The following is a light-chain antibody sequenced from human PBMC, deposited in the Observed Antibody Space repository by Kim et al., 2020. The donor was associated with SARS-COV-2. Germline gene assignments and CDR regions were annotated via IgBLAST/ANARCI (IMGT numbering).Light chain of an antibody. CDR1: QGISSY. V-gene: IGKV1-8*01. CDR3: QQYYSYPLT. Sequence: ASTGERVTITCRASQGISSYLAWYQQKPGKAPKLLIYAASTLQSGVPSRFSGSGSGTDFTLTFSCLQSEDFATYYCQQYYSYPLTFGGGTKVDIK. J-gene: IGKJ4*01. CDR2: AAS.